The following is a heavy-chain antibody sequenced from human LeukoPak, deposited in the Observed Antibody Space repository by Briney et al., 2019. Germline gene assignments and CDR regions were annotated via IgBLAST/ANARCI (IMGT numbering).Heavy chain of an antibody. CDR2: IYYTGST. CDR3: ASPRGPSSSWSFDS. D-gene: IGHD6-13*01. V-gene: IGHV4-59*01. J-gene: IGHJ4*02. CDR1: IVSIKNYY. Sequence: SETLSLTCSFSIVSIKNYYWNWIRQSPGKGLQWIGYIYYTGSTDYNFSLKSRVTISLDTSENQFSLRLNSVTAADSAVYFCASPRGPSSSWSFDSWGQGILVTVSS.